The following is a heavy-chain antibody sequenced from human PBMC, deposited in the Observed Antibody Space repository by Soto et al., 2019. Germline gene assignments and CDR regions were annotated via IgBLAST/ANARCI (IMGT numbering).Heavy chain of an antibody. V-gene: IGHV4-34*01. CDR3: SRGPGNGSSTSCYSFDY. CDR1: GGSFSGYY. D-gene: IGHD2-2*01. CDR2: INHSGST. J-gene: IGHJ4*02. Sequence: SETLSLTCAVYGGSFSGYYWSWIRQPPGKGLEWIGEINHSGSTNYNPSLKSRVSISVDTSKNQFSLKLSSVTAADTAVDYCSRGPGNGSSTSCYSFDYWGQGTLVTVSS.